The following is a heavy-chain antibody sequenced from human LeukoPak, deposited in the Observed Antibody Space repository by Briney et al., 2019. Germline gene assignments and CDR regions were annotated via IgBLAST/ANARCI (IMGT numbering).Heavy chain of an antibody. V-gene: IGHV4-39*07. Sequence: SETLSLTCTVSGGSISSSSYYWGWIRQPPGKGLEWIGSIYYSGSTYYNPSLKSRVTISVDRSKNQFSLKLSSVTAADTAVYYCARAALLWFGLDYWGQGTLVTVSS. CDR1: GGSISSSSYY. CDR2: IYYSGST. J-gene: IGHJ4*02. CDR3: ARAALLWFGLDY. D-gene: IGHD3-10*01.